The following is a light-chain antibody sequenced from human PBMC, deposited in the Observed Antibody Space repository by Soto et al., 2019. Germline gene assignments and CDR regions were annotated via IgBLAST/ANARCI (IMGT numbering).Light chain of an antibody. Sequence: ALQMTQSPSSLSASVGDRVTITCRASQGIRNDLDWFQQKPVKAPKLLIYAASNLQSGVPARFSGSGSGTDFTLTISSLQPEDFATYYCLQKYFYPFTFGPGTKVDIK. CDR3: LQKYFYPFT. J-gene: IGKJ3*01. V-gene: IGKV1-6*01. CDR1: QGIRND. CDR2: AAS.